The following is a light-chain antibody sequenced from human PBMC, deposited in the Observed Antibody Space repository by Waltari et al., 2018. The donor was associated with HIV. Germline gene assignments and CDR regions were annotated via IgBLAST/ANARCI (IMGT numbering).Light chain of an antibody. CDR3: QSADASDTFLWV. J-gene: IGLJ3*02. V-gene: IGLV3-25*03. CDR2: KDS. CDR1: GLSKQY. Sequence: SYELTQTPSVSVSPGQTARITCSGDGLSKQYTYWYQQRPGQAPVFGIYKDSERPSGIPERYSGSSSGTTVTLTISGVQAEDEADYYCQSADASDTFLWVFGGGTKVTVL.